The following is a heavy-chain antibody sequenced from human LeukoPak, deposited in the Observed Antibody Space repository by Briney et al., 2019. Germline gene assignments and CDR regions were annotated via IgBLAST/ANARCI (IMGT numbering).Heavy chain of an antibody. V-gene: IGHV3-66*01. Sequence: PGGSLRLSCAASGFTVSSNYMSWVRQAPGKGLEWVSVIYSGGSTYYADSVKGRFTISRDNSKNTLYLQMSSLRAEDTAVYYCARGGVAAALDYWGQGTLVTVSS. J-gene: IGHJ4*02. CDR1: GFTVSSNY. D-gene: IGHD6-13*01. CDR3: ARGGVAAALDY. CDR2: IYSGGST.